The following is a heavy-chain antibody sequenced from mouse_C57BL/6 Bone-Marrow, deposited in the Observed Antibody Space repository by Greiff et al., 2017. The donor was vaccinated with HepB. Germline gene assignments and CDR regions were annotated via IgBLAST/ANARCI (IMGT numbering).Heavy chain of an antibody. Sequence: QVQLQQSGPGLVQPSQSLSITCTVSGFSLTSYGVHWVRQSPGKGLEWLGVIWSGGSTDYNAAFISRLSISKDNSTSQVFFKMNSLQADDTAIYYCARNFLYYYGSSFYAMDYWGQGTSVTVSS. CDR2: IWSGGST. D-gene: IGHD1-1*01. CDR3: ARNFLYYYGSSFYAMDY. CDR1: GFSLTSYG. J-gene: IGHJ4*01. V-gene: IGHV2-2*01.